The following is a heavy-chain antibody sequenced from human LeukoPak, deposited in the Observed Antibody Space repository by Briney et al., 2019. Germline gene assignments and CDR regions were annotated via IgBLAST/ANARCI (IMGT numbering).Heavy chain of an antibody. CDR1: GFTFSSYG. J-gene: IGHJ6*02. CDR2: ISYDGSNK. D-gene: IGHD4-17*01. V-gene: IGHV3-30*18. CDR3: AKEIKDTTVSDYYYYGMDV. Sequence: GRSLRLSCAASGFTFSSYGMHWVRQAPGKGLEWVAVISYDGSNKYYADSVKGRFTISRDNSKNTLYLQMNSLRAEDTAVYYCAKEIKDTTVSDYYYYGMDVWGQGTTVTVSS.